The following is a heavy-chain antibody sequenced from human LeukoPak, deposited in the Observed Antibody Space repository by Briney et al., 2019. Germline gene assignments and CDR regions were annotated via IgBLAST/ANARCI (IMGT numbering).Heavy chain of an antibody. Sequence: GSLRLSCTASGFTFSGYSMNWVRQPPGKGLEWIGEIYHSGSTNYNPSLKSRVTISVDKSKNQFSLRLSSVTAADTAVYYCASRIGPYCSGGSCDAFDIWGQGTMVTVSS. CDR3: ASRIGPYCSGGSCDAFDI. CDR1: GFTFSGYS. CDR2: IYHSGST. D-gene: IGHD2-15*01. J-gene: IGHJ3*02. V-gene: IGHV4-4*02.